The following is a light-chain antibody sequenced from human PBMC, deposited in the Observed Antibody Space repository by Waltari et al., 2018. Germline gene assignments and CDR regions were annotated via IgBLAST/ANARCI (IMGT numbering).Light chain of an antibody. J-gene: IGKJ4*01. CDR3: QQSDSFPLT. CDR1: QDVGSW. CDR2: TAS. V-gene: IGKV1-12*01. Sequence: DIQMTQSPSSVSASVGDLVTISCRASQDVGSWLAWYQQRPGKAPNLLIHTASNLQSGVPSRFSGTRSGTEFTLIIDGLQPEDFATYFCQQSDSFPLTFGGGTKLEMK.